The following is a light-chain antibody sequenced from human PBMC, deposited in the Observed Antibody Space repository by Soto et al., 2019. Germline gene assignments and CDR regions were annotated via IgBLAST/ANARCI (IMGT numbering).Light chain of an antibody. J-gene: IGLJ1*01. V-gene: IGLV1-44*01. CDR1: SSNIGSRT. CDR3: AAWDDSLNAYV. Sequence: QSVLTQPPSTSGTPGQRVTISCSGDSSNIGSRTVNWYQQLPGTAPKLLIYNNNERPSGVPDRFSGSKSGTSASLAISGLQPEDAADYYCAAWDDSLNAYVFGTGTKLTVL. CDR2: NNN.